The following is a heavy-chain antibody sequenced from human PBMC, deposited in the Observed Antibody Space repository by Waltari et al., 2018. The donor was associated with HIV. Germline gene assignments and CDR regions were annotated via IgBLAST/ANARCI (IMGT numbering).Heavy chain of an antibody. V-gene: IGHV4-31*11. D-gene: IGHD2-15*01. CDR3: ARGRKGYLGIEDFDS. Sequence: QVQLQEAGPGLLRPSQTLSLTCAVSGVSINIGGYYWSWVRQHPGTGLEWIGNSYKHGNTEYNPSLQSRVTISLDTSQNHFSLRLNSVTAADNAVYYCARGRKGYLGIEDFDSWGQGTLVTVSS. CDR2: SYKHGNT. CDR1: GVSINIGGYY. J-gene: IGHJ4*02.